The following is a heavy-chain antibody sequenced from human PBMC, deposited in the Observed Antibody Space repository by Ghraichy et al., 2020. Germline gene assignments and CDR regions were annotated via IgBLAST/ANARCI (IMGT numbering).Heavy chain of an antibody. CDR2: MNPNSGNT. Sequence: ASVKVSCKASGYTFTSYDINWVRQATGQGLEWMGWMNPNSGNTGYAQKFQGRVTMTRNTSISTAYMELSSLRSEDTAVYYCAYRIAAAGTGDAFDIWGQGTMVTVSS. V-gene: IGHV1-8*01. CDR3: AYRIAAAGTGDAFDI. CDR1: GYTFTSYD. J-gene: IGHJ3*02. D-gene: IGHD6-13*01.